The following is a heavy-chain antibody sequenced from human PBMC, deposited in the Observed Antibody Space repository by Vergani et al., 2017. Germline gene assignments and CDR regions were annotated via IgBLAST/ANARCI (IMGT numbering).Heavy chain of an antibody. CDR3: AKISPAQLLSPDDAFDI. CDR2: IRYEGSNK. D-gene: IGHD2-2*01. Sequence: QVQLVESGGGVVQPGGSLRLSCAASGFTFSSYGMHWVRHAPGQGLEWVAFIRYEGSNKYYADSVKGRFTISRDNSKHTLYLQMYSLRAEDTAVYYWAKISPAQLLSPDDAFDIWGQGTMVTVSS. V-gene: IGHV3-30*02. J-gene: IGHJ3*02. CDR1: GFTFSSYG.